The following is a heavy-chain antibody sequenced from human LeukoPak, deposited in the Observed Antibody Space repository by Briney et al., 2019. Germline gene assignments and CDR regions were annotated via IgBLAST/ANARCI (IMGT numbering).Heavy chain of an antibody. Sequence: GGSLRLSCAASGFTFSSYSMNWVRQAPGKGLEWVSYISSSSSTIYYADSVKGRFTISRDNAKNSLYLQMNSLRAEDTAVYYCARDIVVVPAAIALFDYWGQGTLVTVSS. V-gene: IGHV3-48*04. CDR2: ISSSSSTI. CDR1: GFTFSSYS. J-gene: IGHJ4*02. CDR3: ARDIVVVPAAIALFDY. D-gene: IGHD2-2*02.